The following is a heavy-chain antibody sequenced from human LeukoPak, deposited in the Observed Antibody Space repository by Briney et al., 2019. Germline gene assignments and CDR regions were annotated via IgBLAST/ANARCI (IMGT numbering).Heavy chain of an antibody. CDR3: ARDRVAAGMDV. J-gene: IGHJ6*02. Sequence: GGSLRLSCAASGFTFSSYSINWVRQAPGKGLEWVSSISSSSSYIYYADSVKGRFTISRDNAKNSLYLQMNSLRAEDTAVYYCARDRVAAGMDVWGQGTTVTVSS. V-gene: IGHV3-21*01. CDR1: GFTFSSYS. D-gene: IGHD6-13*01. CDR2: ISSSSSYI.